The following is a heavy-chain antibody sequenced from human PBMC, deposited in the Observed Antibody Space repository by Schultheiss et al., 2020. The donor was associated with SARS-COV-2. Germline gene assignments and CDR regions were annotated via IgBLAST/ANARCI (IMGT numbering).Heavy chain of an antibody. Sequence: GESLKISCAASGFTFSSYGMHWVRQAPGKGLEWVAVISYDGSNKYYADSVKGRFTISRDNSKNTLYLQMNSLRAEDTAVYYCARDEVAGPYYYYYGMDVWGQGTTVTVSS. V-gene: IGHV3-30*06. CDR1: GFTFSSYG. CDR2: ISYDGSNK. D-gene: IGHD6-19*01. CDR3: ARDEVAGPYYYYYGMDV. J-gene: IGHJ6*02.